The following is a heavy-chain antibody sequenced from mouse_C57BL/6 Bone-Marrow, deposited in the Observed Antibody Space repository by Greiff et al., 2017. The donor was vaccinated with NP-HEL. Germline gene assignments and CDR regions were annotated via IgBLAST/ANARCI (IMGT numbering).Heavy chain of an antibody. CDR3: ATIYYGYDDAMDY. CDR1: GFTFSDYG. Sequence: EVKLMESGGGLVKPGGSLKLSCAASGFTFSDYGMHWVRQAPEKGLEWVAYISSGSSTIYYADTVKGRFTISRDNAKNTLFLQMTSLRSEDTAMYYCATIYYGYDDAMDYWGQGTSVTVSS. CDR2: ISSGSSTI. J-gene: IGHJ4*01. V-gene: IGHV5-17*01. D-gene: IGHD2-2*01.